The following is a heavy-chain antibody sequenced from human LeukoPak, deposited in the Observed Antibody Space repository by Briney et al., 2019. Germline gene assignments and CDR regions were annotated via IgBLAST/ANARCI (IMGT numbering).Heavy chain of an antibody. CDR3: ARGRAVGATWNWFDP. CDR1: GGSISSSSYY. J-gene: IGHJ5*02. D-gene: IGHD1-26*01. CDR2: IYYSGST. Sequence: SETLSLTCTVSGGSISSSSYYWGWIRQPPGKGLEWIGSIYYSGSTYYNPSLKSRVTISVDTSKNQFSLKLSSVTAADTAVYYCARGRAVGATWNWFDPWGQGTLVTVSS. V-gene: IGHV4-39*07.